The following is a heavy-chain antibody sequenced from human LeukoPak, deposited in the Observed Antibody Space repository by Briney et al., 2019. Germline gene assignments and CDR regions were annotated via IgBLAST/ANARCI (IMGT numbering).Heavy chain of an antibody. CDR1: GGSISSYY. Sequence: SETLSVTCTVSGGSISSYYWSWIRQPPGKGLEWIGYIYYSGSTNYNPSLKSRVTISVDTSKNQFSLKLSSVTAADTAVYYCARAGYGDSFYTDYFDYWGQGTLVTVSS. D-gene: IGHD4-17*01. J-gene: IGHJ4*02. CDR3: ARAGYGDSFYTDYFDY. V-gene: IGHV4-59*01. CDR2: IYYSGST.